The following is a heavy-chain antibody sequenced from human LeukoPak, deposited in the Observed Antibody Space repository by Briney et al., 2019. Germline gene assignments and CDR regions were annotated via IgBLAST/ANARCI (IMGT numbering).Heavy chain of an antibody. CDR1: RGSISTYY. CDR2: IHTSGSV. CDR3: AREGSMTARPFVSIDY. V-gene: IGHV4-4*07. D-gene: IGHD6-6*01. Sequence: SETLSLTCTVSRGSISTYYWSWVRQPAGKGLEWIGRIHTSGSVDYNPSLKSRVTMSVDTSKKQFSLTLSSVTAADTAMYYCAREGSMTARPFVSIDYWGQGTLVTVSS. J-gene: IGHJ4*02.